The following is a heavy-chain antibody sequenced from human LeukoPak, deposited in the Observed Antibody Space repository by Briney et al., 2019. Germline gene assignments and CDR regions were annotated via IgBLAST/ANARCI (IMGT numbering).Heavy chain of an antibody. CDR2: ISSSGSTI. J-gene: IGHJ6*02. D-gene: IGHD6-19*01. CDR3: ARDEGAGWYYYYGMDV. V-gene: IGHV3-48*03. Sequence: GGSLRLSCAASGFTFSSYEMNWVRQAPGKGLEWVSYISSSGSTIYYADSVKGRFTISRDNAKNSLYLQMNSLRAEDTAVYYCARDEGAGWYYYYGMDVWAKGPRSPSP. CDR1: GFTFSSYE.